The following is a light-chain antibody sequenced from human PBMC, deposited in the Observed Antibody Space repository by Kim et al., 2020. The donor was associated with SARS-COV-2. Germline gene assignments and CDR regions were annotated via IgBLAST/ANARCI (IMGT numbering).Light chain of an antibody. J-gene: IGKJ2*01. Sequence: IAVIQSPDSLAVSLGERATINCRSSQSVLDTSNNQIYLAWYQQKPGQPPKLLISWASIRESGVPDRISGSASGTDFTLTISSLQAEDVALYYCQQYYSSPFAFGQGTKLEI. CDR3: QQYYSSPFA. CDR1: QSVLDTSNNQIY. V-gene: IGKV4-1*01. CDR2: WAS.